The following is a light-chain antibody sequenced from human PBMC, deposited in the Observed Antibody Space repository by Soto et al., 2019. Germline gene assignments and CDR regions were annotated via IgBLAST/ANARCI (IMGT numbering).Light chain of an antibody. CDR1: QSVSTY. CDR3: QQRRSSLT. Sequence: EIVMTQSPATLSVSPGEIATLYFRAGQSVSTYLAWYQQKSGQAPRLLIYDVSKRATGIPPRFSGSGAGTDFTLTISSLEPEDSATYYCQQRRSSLTFGGGTKVDIK. J-gene: IGKJ4*01. V-gene: IGKV3-11*01. CDR2: DVS.